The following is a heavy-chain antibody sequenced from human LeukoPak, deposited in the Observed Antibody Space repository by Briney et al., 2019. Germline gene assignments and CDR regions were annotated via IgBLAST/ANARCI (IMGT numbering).Heavy chain of an antibody. CDR2: IYTSGST. Sequence: SQTLSLTCTVSGGFISSGSYYWSWIRQPAGKGLEWIGRIYTSGSTNYNPSLKSRVTISVDTSKNQFSLKLSSVTAADTAVYYCARAALDFWSGSIKGYFDYWGQGTLVTVSS. CDR1: GGFISSGSYY. V-gene: IGHV4-61*02. CDR3: ARAALDFWSGSIKGYFDY. J-gene: IGHJ4*02. D-gene: IGHD3-3*01.